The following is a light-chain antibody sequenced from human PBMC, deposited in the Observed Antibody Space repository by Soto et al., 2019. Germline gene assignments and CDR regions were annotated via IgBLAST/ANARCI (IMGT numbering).Light chain of an antibody. CDR2: GAS. V-gene: IGKV3-20*01. CDR1: QSVSSSY. CDR3: QQYDRGVI. Sequence: EIVLTQSPGTLSLSPWQRATLSCRASQSVSSSYLAWYKQKPGQAHRLLIYGASSRATGIPDRFSGSGSGKDFTLTISRLEPEDLAVYYCQQYDRGVIVGGRTKVGIK. J-gene: IGKJ4*01.